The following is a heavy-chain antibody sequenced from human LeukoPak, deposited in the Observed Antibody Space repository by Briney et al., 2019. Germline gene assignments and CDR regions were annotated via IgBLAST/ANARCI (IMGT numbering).Heavy chain of an antibody. D-gene: IGHD3-22*01. CDR2: IYYSGST. Sequence: MPSETLSPTCTVSGGSISSSSYYWGWIRQPPGKGLEWIGSIYYSGSTYYNPSLKSRVTISVDTSKNQFSLKLSSVTAADTAVYYCARRGYDSSGYYYAYWGQGTLVTVSS. V-gene: IGHV4-39*01. CDR3: ARRGYDSSGYYYAY. J-gene: IGHJ4*02. CDR1: GGSISSSSYY.